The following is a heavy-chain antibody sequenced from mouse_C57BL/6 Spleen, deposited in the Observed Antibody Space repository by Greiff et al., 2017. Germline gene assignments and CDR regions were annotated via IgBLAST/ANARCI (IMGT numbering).Heavy chain of an antibody. D-gene: IGHD1-1*01. CDR2: IYPGSGNT. Sequence: QVHVKQSGAELVRPGASVKLSCKASGYTFTDYYINWVKQRPGRGLEWIARIYPGSGNTYYNEKFKGKATLTAEKSSSTAYMQLSSLTSEDSAVYFCARAGGPITTVVARAMDYWGQGTSVTVSS. J-gene: IGHJ4*01. CDR3: ARAGGPITTVVARAMDY. CDR1: GYTFTDYY. V-gene: IGHV1-76*01.